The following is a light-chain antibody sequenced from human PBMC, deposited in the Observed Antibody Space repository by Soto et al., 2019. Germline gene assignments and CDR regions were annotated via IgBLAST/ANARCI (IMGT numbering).Light chain of an antibody. V-gene: IGLV2-23*02. Sequence: QSALTQPASVSGSPGHAITISCTRISSNVGSYNLVSWYQHPPGKAPKLIIYEVSERPSGVSNRCSGAQSGHTASLTISGLQAEDEADYYCSSYAGAVVFGGGTKLTVL. CDR1: SSNVGSYNL. J-gene: IGLJ2*01. CDR3: SSYAGAVV. CDR2: EVS.